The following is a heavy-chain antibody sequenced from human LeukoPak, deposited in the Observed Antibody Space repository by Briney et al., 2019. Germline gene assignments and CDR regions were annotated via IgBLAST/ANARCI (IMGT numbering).Heavy chain of an antibody. Sequence: SETLSLTCTVSGGSISSYYWSWIRQPPGKGLEWIGYMYYSGTTNYSPPLKSRVTMSVDTSKNQFSLKLSSVTAADTAVYYCARHWYGSESYPFDNWGQGTLVTVSS. CDR1: GGSISSYY. CDR3: ARHWYGSESYPFDN. V-gene: IGHV4-59*08. D-gene: IGHD3-10*01. CDR2: MYYSGTT. J-gene: IGHJ4*02.